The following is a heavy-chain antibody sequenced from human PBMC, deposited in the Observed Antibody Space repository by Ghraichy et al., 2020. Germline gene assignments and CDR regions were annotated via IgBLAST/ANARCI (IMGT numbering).Heavy chain of an antibody. J-gene: IGHJ5*02. V-gene: IGHV3-11*01. D-gene: IGHD2-2*01. CDR3: ARGRCDSTSCYGNNYFDP. CDR2: ISGSGGTV. Sequence: GGSLRLSCAASGFTFGDYFMSWIRLAPGKGLDWVSYISGSGGTVYYADSVRGRFTVSRDNAKNSLYLQMNSLRAEDTAVYYCARGRCDSTSCYGNNYFDPWGQGTLVTVSS. CDR1: GFTFGDYF.